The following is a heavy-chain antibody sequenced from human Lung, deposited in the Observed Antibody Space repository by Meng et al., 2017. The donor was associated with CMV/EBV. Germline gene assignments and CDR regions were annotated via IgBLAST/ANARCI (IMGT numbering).Heavy chain of an antibody. CDR3: AKDGWGKATSRIDY. D-gene: IGHD6-19*01. V-gene: IGHV3-30*02. CDR1: GFIFSSYG. CDR2: IRYDGSNK. J-gene: IGHJ4*02. Sequence: SCAASGFIFSSYGMHWVRQAPGKGLEWVAFIRYDGSNKYYADSVKGRFTISRDNSKNTLYLQMNSLRAEDTAVYYCAKDGWGKATSRIDYWGQGTLVTVSS.